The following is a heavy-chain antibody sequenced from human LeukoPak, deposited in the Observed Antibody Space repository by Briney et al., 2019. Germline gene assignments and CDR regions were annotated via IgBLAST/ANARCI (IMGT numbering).Heavy chain of an antibody. CDR1: GFTFRSYS. J-gene: IGHJ3*02. Sequence: GGPLRLSCAASGFTFRSYSMNWVRQAPGKGLEWVSSISSSSSYIYYADSVKGRFTISRDNAKNSLYLQMNSLRAEDTAVYYCAKDRSTYYYDSSGYYPDAFDIWGQGTMVTVSS. D-gene: IGHD3-22*01. CDR2: ISSSSSYI. V-gene: IGHV3-21*01. CDR3: AKDRSTYYYDSSGYYPDAFDI.